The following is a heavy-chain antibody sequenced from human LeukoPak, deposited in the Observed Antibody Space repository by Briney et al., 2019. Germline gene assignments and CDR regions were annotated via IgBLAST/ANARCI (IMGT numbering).Heavy chain of an antibody. CDR3: AKGGITWGSGYWFFDL. Sequence: GRSLRLSCAASGFTFSSYGMHWVRQAPGKGLEWVAVIWYDGSNKYYADSVKGRFTISRDNSKNTLYMQMNSLRVEGTAVYYCAKGGITWGSGYWFFDLWGLGTLVTVSS. J-gene: IGHJ2*01. D-gene: IGHD3-16*01. CDR1: GFTFSSYG. CDR2: IWYDGSNK. V-gene: IGHV3-33*06.